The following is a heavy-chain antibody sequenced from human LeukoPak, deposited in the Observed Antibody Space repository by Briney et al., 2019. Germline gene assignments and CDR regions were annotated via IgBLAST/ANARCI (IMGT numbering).Heavy chain of an antibody. V-gene: IGHV3-7*01. CDR2: IKQDGSEK. D-gene: IGHD3-9*01. CDR1: GFTFSSYW. CDR3: ARLRRAYYDILTGYYIRFDY. J-gene: IGHJ4*02. Sequence: GGSLRLSCAASGFTFSSYWMSWVRQAPGKGLEWVANIKQDGSEKYYVDSVKGRFTISGDNAKNSLYLQMNSLRAEDTAVYYCARLRRAYYDILTGYYIRFDYWGQGTLVTVSS.